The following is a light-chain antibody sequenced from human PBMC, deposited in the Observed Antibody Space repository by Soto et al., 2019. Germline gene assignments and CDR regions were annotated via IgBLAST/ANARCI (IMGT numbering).Light chain of an antibody. Sequence: LTQPHSVSESPGKTVTISCTRTSGSIASNYVQWYQQHPDKAPKLMIYDVTKRPSGVPDRFSGSKSGNTASLTISGLQAEDEADYYCCSYTDSWVFGGGTKLTVL. J-gene: IGLJ3*02. CDR1: SGSIASNY. V-gene: IGLV2-11*01. CDR3: CSYTDSWV. CDR2: DVT.